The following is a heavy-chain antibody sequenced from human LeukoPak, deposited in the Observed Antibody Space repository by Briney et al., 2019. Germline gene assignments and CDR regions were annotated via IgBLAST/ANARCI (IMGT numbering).Heavy chain of an antibody. D-gene: IGHD1-14*01. V-gene: IGHV3-7*01. J-gene: IGHJ3*02. CDR3: ARDPYHGALDI. CDR2: MNPDGNGI. Sequence: GGSLRLSCAASGFTFSGSWMSWVRQAPGKGLEWEADMNPDGNGIQYVDSVKGRFTISRDNARNSLYLTMDSLRAEDTAVYYCARDPYHGALDIWGQGTMVTVSS. CDR1: GFTFSGSW.